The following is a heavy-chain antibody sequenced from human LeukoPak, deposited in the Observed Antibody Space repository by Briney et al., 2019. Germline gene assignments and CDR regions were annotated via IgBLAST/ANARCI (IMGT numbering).Heavy chain of an antibody. V-gene: IGHV3-23*01. CDR2: ISISGDTT. CDR3: ANEIRPNDY. D-gene: IGHD4-17*01. Sequence: PGGSLRLSCGASGFTFSSHAMTWVRQAPGKGLEWVSAISISGDTTYYADAVKGRFTTSRDNSKNTVYLQMNSLRAEDTAVYYCANEIRPNDYWGQGTLVTVSS. CDR1: GFTFSSHA. J-gene: IGHJ4*02.